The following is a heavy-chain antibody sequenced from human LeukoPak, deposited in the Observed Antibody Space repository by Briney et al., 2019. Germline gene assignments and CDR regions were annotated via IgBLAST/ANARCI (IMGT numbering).Heavy chain of an antibody. Sequence: PGGSLRLSCAGSGFTFSSYAMSWVRQAPGKGLEWVSTISGSGGAGTYNADSVKGRFTVSRDNSRNTLYLPMNSLRAEDTAVYYCVKDRGGSPFYGMDVWGQGTTVTVSS. CDR2: ISGSGGAGT. V-gene: IGHV3-23*01. CDR3: VKDRGGSPFYGMDV. CDR1: GFTFSSYA. D-gene: IGHD1-26*01. J-gene: IGHJ6*02.